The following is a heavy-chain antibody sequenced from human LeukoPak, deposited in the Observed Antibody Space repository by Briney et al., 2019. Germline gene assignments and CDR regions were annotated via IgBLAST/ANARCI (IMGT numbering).Heavy chain of an antibody. J-gene: IGHJ4*02. Sequence: PGGSLTLSCAASGFTFSSYAMSWVRQAPGKGLEWVSAISGSGGSTYYADSVKGRLTISRHNSQNALYLQMNSLRAEDMAVYYCAKDPARIAAAGTGYGYLGQGTLVTGSS. D-gene: IGHD6-13*01. CDR2: ISGSGGST. CDR1: GFTFSSYA. V-gene: IGHV3-23*01. CDR3: AKDPARIAAAGTGYGY.